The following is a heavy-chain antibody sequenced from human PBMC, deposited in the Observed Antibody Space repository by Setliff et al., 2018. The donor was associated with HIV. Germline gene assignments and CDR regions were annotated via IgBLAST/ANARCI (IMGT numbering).Heavy chain of an antibody. D-gene: IGHD3-10*01. CDR2: IYYSGTT. CDR1: GASVNSNNYY. V-gene: IGHV4-39*01. J-gene: IGHJ4*02. CDR3: ARLSLSLVRGIINSGDRFFDY. Sequence: SQTLSLTCTVSGASVNSNNYYWGWIRQPPGKGLEWIASIYYSGTTYYNPSLKSRVTISVDTSKHQFSLKLSSVTAADTAVYYCARLSLSLVRGIINSGDRFFDYWGQGSLFTVSS.